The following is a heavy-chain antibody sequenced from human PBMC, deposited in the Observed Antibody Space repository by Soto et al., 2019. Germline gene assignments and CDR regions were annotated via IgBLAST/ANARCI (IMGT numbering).Heavy chain of an antibody. J-gene: IGHJ4*02. CDR3: ARGGQDFWSGPFDY. Sequence: PSETLSLTCAVSGGSISSSSYYWGWIRQPPGKGLEWIGSIYYSGSTYYNPSLKSRVTISVDTSKNQFSLKLSSVTAADTAVYYCARGGQDFWSGPFDYWGRGALVTVSS. D-gene: IGHD3-3*01. CDR1: GGSISSSSYY. V-gene: IGHV4-39*01. CDR2: IYYSGST.